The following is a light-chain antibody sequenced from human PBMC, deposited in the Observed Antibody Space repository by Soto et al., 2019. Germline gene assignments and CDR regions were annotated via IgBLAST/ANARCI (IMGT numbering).Light chain of an antibody. V-gene: IGKV2D-29*01. CDR1: HILRHITGETF. J-gene: IGKJ5*01. CDR3: MQSTQLPPT. Sequence: DVVMTQTPLSLSFAPGQPASISCNSIHILRHITGETFLFWYLQKAGQAPQLLIYEGSTRVSGVPDRFSGSGSGTDFTLEISRVETDDFGIYYCMQSTQLPPTFGQGTRLEIK. CDR2: EGS.